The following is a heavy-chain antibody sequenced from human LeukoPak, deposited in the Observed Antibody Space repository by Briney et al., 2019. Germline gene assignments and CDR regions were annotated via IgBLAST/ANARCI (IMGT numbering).Heavy chain of an antibody. V-gene: IGHV3-23*01. CDR2: ISGSGGTA. Sequence: ETLSLTCTVSGGSISSYYWSWVRQAPGKGLEWVSAISGSGGTAHYADSVKGRFTISRDNSKNTLYLQMNSLRAEDTAVYYCAKKGYYDGSGYYMYYFDHWGQGTLVTVSS. J-gene: IGHJ4*02. CDR1: GGSISSYY. D-gene: IGHD3-22*01. CDR3: AKKGYYDGSGYYMYYFDH.